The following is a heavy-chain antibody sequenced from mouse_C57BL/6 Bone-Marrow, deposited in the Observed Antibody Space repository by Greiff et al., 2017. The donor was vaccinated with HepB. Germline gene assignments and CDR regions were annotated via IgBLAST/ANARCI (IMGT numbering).Heavy chain of an antibody. CDR2: ISYDGSN. CDR3: ASYYYAMDY. Sequence: EVKLEESGPGLVKPSPSLSLSCSVTGYSITSGYFWNWIRQFPGNQLEWMGYISYDGSNNYNPSLKNRISITRDTSKNQLYLKLNSVTTEDTATYYCASYYYAMDYWGQGTSVTVSS. J-gene: IGHJ4*01. CDR1: GYSITSGYF. V-gene: IGHV3-6*01.